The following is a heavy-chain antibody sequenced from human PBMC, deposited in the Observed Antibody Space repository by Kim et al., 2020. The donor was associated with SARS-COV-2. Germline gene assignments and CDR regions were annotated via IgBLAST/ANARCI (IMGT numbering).Heavy chain of an antibody. V-gene: IGHV1-46*01. D-gene: IGHD3-9*01. J-gene: IGHJ4*02. Sequence: ASVKVSCKASGYTLTSHKIHWVRQAPGQGLEWMGIITPIDGFTTYAQKLQGRVTMTSDTSTTTVTMELSSLGSGDTAVYFCARDNTDWSFDYWGQGTLVTVSS. CDR1: GYTLTSHK. CDR2: ITPIDGFT. CDR3: ARDNTDWSFDY.